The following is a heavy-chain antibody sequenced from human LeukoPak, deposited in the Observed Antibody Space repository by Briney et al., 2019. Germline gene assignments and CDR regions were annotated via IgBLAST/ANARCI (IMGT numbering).Heavy chain of an antibody. Sequence: GESLKISCKGSAYIFTTYWIGWVRQMPGKGLEWMGIIYPGDSDPRYSPSFQGQVPISADKSISTAYLQWSSLKASDSAMYYCVRHGLGSSWFGFDYWGQGTLVTVSS. J-gene: IGHJ4*02. D-gene: IGHD6-13*01. CDR3: VRHGLGSSWFGFDY. V-gene: IGHV5-51*01. CDR2: IYPGDSDP. CDR1: AYIFTTYW.